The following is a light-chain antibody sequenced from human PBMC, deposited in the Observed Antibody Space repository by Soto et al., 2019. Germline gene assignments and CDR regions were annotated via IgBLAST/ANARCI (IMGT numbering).Light chain of an antibody. CDR1: SSDVGSYNL. CDR3: CSYAGSSTHVV. J-gene: IGLJ2*01. CDR2: EGS. V-gene: IGLV2-23*01. Sequence: QSALTQPASVSGSPGQSITISCTGTSSDVGSYNLVSWYQQHPGKAPKLTIYEGSKRPSGVSNRFSCSKSGNTSSLTISGLQPDDEADYYCCSYAGSSTHVVFGGGTKLTVL.